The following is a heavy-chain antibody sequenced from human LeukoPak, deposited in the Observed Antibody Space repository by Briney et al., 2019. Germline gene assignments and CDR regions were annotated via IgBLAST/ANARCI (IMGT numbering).Heavy chain of an antibody. J-gene: IGHJ4*02. CDR1: GGSFSGYY. CDR3: ARAWGPMVRGVIHYFDC. CDR2: INHSGST. Sequence: SETLSLTCAVCGGSFSGYYWSWIRQPPGKGLEWIGEINHSGSTNYNPSLKSRVTISVDTSKNQFSLKLSSVTAADTAVYYCARAWGPMVRGVIHYFDCWGQGTLVTVSS. D-gene: IGHD3-10*01. V-gene: IGHV4-34*01.